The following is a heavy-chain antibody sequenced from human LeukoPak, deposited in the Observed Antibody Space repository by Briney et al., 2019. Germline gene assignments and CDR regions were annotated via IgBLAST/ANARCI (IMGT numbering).Heavy chain of an antibody. V-gene: IGHV4-61*01. CDR2: IYYSGST. D-gene: IGHD3-16*01. J-gene: IGHJ6*02. Sequence: SETLSLTCTVSGGSFSSGSYYWTWIRQPPGKGLEWLGYIYYSGSTNYNPSLKSRVTISVDTSKNQISLNLSPVTAADTAVYYCARSVVYNYYYYGMDVWGQGTTVTVSS. CDR1: GGSFSSGSYY. CDR3: ARSVVYNYYYYGMDV.